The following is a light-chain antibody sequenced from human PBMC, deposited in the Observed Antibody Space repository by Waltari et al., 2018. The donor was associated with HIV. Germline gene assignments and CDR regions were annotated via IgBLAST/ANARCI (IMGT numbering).Light chain of an antibody. CDR1: QSLLHSNGYNF. Sequence: IVMTQSPLSLPVTPGEPASISCSPSQSLLHSNGYNFLDWYLQKPGQSPQLLIYLGSNRASGVPDRFSGSGSGTDFTLNISRMEAEDVGVYYCMQALQTPPTFGQGTKLEIK. CDR3: MQALQTPPT. CDR2: LGS. J-gene: IGKJ2*01. V-gene: IGKV2-28*01.